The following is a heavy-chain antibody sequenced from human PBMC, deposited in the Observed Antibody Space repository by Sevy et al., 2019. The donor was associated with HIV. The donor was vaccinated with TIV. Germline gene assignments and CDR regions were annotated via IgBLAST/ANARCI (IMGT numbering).Heavy chain of an antibody. V-gene: IGHV4-34*01. Sequence: SETLSLTCAVYGGSFSGYYWSWIRQPPGKGLEWIGEINHSGSTNYNPSLKSRVTISVDTSKNQFSLKLSSVTAADTAVYYWARWGGVLGYYYYGMDVWGHGTTVTVSS. CDR3: ARWGGVLGYYYYGMDV. CDR1: GGSFSGYY. D-gene: IGHD2-8*02. CDR2: INHSGST. J-gene: IGHJ6*02.